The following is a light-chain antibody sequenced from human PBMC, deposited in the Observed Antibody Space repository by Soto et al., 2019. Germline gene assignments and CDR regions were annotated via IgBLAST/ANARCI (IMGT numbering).Light chain of an antibody. J-gene: IGLJ2*01. Sequence: QSALTQPASVSGSPGQSITISCTGTTSDVGSHNFVSWYQQLPGKAPTLLMYEVTNRPSGTSNRFSGSKSGNTASLTISGLQAEDEADYYCSSFTNSIVVFGGGTKVTVL. V-gene: IGLV2-14*01. CDR2: EVT. CDR3: SSFTNSIVV. CDR1: TSDVGSHNF.